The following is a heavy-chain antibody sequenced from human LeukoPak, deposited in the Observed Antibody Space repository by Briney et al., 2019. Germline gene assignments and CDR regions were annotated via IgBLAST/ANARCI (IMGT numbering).Heavy chain of an antibody. J-gene: IGHJ4*02. CDR2: FDPEDGET. CDR1: GYTLTELS. CDR3: ATARFSITIFGVVSRPLFDY. V-gene: IGHV1-24*01. D-gene: IGHD3-3*01. Sequence: ASVKVSCKVSGYTLTELSMHWVRQAPGKGLEWMGGFDPEDGETIYAQKFQGRVTMTEDTSTDTAYMELSSLRSEDTAVYYCATARFSITIFGVVSRPLFDYWGQGTLVTVSS.